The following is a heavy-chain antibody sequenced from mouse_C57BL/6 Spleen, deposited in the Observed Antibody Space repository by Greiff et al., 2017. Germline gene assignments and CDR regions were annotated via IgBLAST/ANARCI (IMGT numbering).Heavy chain of an antibody. CDR2: INPNNGGT. Sequence: EVQLQQSGPELVKPGASVKMSCKASGYTFTDYNMHWVKQSHGKSLEWIGYINPNNGGTSYNQKFKGKATLTVNKSSSTAYMELRSLTSEDSAVYYWARWGGWGWSHPLRYFDVWGTGTTVTVSS. V-gene: IGHV1-22*01. CDR3: ARWGGWGWSHPLRYFDV. D-gene: IGHD2-3*01. J-gene: IGHJ1*03. CDR1: GYTFTDYN.